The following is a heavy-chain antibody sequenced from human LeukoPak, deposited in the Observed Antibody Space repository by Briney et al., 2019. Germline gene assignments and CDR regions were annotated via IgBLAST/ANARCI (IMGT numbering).Heavy chain of an antibody. CDR1: GFTFSSYS. Sequence: GGPLRLSCAASGFTFSSYSMNWVRQAPGKGLKWVSYISSSRSTIYYADSVKGRFTISRDNAKNSLYLQMNSLRAEDTAVYYCARDHYGSGSYYTHFDYWGQGTLVTVSS. D-gene: IGHD3-10*01. CDR3: ARDHYGSGSYYTHFDY. CDR2: ISSSRSTI. J-gene: IGHJ4*02. V-gene: IGHV3-48*04.